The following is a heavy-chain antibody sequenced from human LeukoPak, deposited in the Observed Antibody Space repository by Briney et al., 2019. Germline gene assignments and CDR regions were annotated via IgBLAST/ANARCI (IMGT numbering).Heavy chain of an antibody. CDR2: IIPIFGTA. D-gene: IGHD1-26*01. CDR3: ARDRRGIVGATLAFDI. V-gene: IGHV1-69*05. Sequence: SVKVSCKASGYTFTSYYMHWVRQAPGQGLEWMGRIIPIFGTANYAQKFQGRVTITTDESTSTAYMELSSLRSEDTAVYYCARDRRGIVGATLAFDIWGQGTMVTVSS. J-gene: IGHJ3*02. CDR1: GYTFTSYY.